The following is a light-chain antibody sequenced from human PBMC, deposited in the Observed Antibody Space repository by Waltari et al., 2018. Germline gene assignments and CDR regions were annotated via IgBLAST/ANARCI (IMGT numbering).Light chain of an antibody. CDR1: KSVLYSSHNKNY. CDR3: QQYYSTPIT. V-gene: IGKV4-1*01. J-gene: IGKJ5*01. Sequence: DIVMTQSPDSLAVSLGERATINCKSSKSVLYSSHNKNYLAWYQQKPGQPPKLLIYLASTRESGVPERFSCIGSGTDFTLTISSLQAEDVAVYYCQQYYSTPITFGQGTRLEIK. CDR2: LAS.